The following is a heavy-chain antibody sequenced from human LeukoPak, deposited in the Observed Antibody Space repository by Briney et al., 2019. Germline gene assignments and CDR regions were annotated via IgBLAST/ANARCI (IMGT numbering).Heavy chain of an antibody. CDR1: GGTFSSYA. V-gene: IGHV1-69*13. D-gene: IGHD2-15*01. Sequence: SVKVSCKASGGTFSSYAISWVRQAPGQGLEWMGGIIPIFGTANYAQKFQGRVTITADESTSTAYMELSSLRSEDTAVYYCAREGFRGYCSGGSCYLPNYWGQGTLVTVSS. J-gene: IGHJ4*02. CDR2: IIPIFGTA. CDR3: AREGFRGYCSGGSCYLPNY.